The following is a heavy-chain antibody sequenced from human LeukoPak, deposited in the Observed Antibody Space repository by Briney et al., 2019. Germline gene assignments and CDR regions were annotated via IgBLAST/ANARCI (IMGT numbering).Heavy chain of an antibody. Sequence: SETLSLTCSVSGDSLSSYYWSWMRRPPGEGLEWIGYIHYSGSTNYNPSLKSRVSMSVDTSKNHFSLKLSSVTAADTAVYYCARGGYDSTGYYSIFDSWGQGTLVTVSP. CDR2: IHYSGST. CDR1: GDSLSSYY. CDR3: ARGGYDSTGYYSIFDS. V-gene: IGHV4-59*01. J-gene: IGHJ4*02. D-gene: IGHD3-22*01.